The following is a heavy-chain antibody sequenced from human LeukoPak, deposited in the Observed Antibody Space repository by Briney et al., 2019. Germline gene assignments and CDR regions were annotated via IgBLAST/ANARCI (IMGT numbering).Heavy chain of an antibody. CDR2: ISGSGGST. V-gene: IGHV3-23*01. CDR1: GFTFSSYA. D-gene: IGHD5-12*01. J-gene: IGHJ4*02. CDR3: AKVVRGYSGYDRPWGFDY. Sequence: SGGSLRLSCAASGFTFSSYAMSWVRQAPGKGLEWVSAISGSGGSTYYADSVKGRFTISRDNSKNTLYLQMNSLRAEDTAVYYCAKVVRGYSGYDRPWGFDYWGQGTLVTVSS.